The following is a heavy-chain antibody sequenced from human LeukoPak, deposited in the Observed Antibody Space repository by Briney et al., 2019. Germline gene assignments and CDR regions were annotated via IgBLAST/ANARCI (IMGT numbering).Heavy chain of an antibody. CDR3: AREQWFGELVDY. CDR2: ISYDGSNK. V-gene: IGHV3-30*04. CDR1: GFTFSSYA. Sequence: GGSLRLSCAASGFTFSSYAMHWVRQAPGKGLEWVAVISYDGSNKYYADSVKGRFNISRDNSKNTLYLQMNSLRAEDTAVYYCAREQWFGELVDYWGQGTLVTVSS. D-gene: IGHD3-10*01. J-gene: IGHJ4*02.